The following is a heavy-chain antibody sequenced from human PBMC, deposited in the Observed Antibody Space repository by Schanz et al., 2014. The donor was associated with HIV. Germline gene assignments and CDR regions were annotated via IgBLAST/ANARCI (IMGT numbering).Heavy chain of an antibody. Sequence: QVQLVQSGVEVKKPGASVKVSCKASGGSFSSFSITWVRQAPGQGLEWMGGIIPMFGSANYAQKFLGRVTISADESTSTGYMDLSNLRSDDTAVYYCATCLITIGCSSWGQGTLVTVSS. CDR2: IIPMFGSA. D-gene: IGHD1-1*01. CDR3: ATCLITIGCSS. CDR1: GGSFSSFS. V-gene: IGHV1-69*13. J-gene: IGHJ5*02.